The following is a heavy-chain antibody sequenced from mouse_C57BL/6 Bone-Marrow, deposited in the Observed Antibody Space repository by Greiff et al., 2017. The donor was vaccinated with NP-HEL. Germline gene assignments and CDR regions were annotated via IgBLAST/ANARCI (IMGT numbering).Heavy chain of an antibody. CDR3: ARYRSRYAMDY. Sequence: QVQLQQSGAELVRPGASVKLSCKASGYTFTDYYINWVKQRPGQGLEWIARIYPGSGNTYYNEKFKGKATLTAEKSSSTAYMQLSSLTSEDSAVYFCARYRSRYAMDYWGQGTSVTVSS. V-gene: IGHV1-76*01. CDR1: GYTFTDYY. D-gene: IGHD1-1*01. CDR2: IYPGSGNT. J-gene: IGHJ4*01.